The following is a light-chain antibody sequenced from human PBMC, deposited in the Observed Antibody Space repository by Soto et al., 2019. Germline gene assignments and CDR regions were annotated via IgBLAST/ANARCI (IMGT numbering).Light chain of an antibody. V-gene: IGKV3D-20*02. CDR2: GAS. J-gene: IGKJ5*01. CDR3: QQRSNWPH. CDR1: QSVSSSY. Sequence: EIVLTRSPGTLSLSPGERATLSCRASQSVSSSYLAWYQQKPGQAPRLLIYGASSRATGIPARFSGSGSGTDFTLTINDLEPEDSAVYYCQQRSNWPHFGQGTRLEIK.